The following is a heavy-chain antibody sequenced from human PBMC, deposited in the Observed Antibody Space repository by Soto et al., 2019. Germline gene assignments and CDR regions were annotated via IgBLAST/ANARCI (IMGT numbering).Heavy chain of an antibody. D-gene: IGHD1-26*01. J-gene: IGHJ4*02. V-gene: IGHV2-26*01. CDR3: AHVRQWDGAHSYDY. CDR1: GFSPRDSTVV. Sequence: QVTLKESGPVLVKPTETLTLTCAVSGFSPRDSTVVVSWLRQPPGKALEWLAHIFWNGDNSYSTSLERRLTISKDPSKGQVVLTMTNMDPVDTATYFCAHVRQWDGAHSYDYWGRGTLVTVSS. CDR2: IFWNGDN.